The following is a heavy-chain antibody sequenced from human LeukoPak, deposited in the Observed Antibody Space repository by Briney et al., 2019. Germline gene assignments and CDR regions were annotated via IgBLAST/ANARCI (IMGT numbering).Heavy chain of an antibody. CDR2: ISGSGGFT. V-gene: IGHV3-23*01. Sequence: GGSLRLSCAASGFTFSSYAMSWVRQAPGKGLEWVSGISGSGGFTYYADSVKGRFTISRDSSKNTLYLQMNSLRAEDTAVYYCTKDRAAVHFFDYWGQGTLVTVSS. J-gene: IGHJ4*02. CDR3: TKDRAAVHFFDY. CDR1: GFTFSSYA. D-gene: IGHD3-3*02.